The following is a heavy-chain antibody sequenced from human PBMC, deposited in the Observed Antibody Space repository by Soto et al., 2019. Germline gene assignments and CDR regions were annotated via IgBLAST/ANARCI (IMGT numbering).Heavy chain of an antibody. CDR1: GFTFSSYA. V-gene: IGHV3-23*01. CDR3: ATATDDYWSGYPYYYYGMDV. Sequence: GGSLRLSCAASGFTFSSYAMSWVRQAPGKGLEWVSAISGSGGSTYYADSVKGRFTFARDNSKNTLYLQMNSLRAEDTAVYYCATATDDYWSGYPYYYYGMDVWGQGTTVTVSS. D-gene: IGHD3-3*01. J-gene: IGHJ6*02. CDR2: ISGSGGST.